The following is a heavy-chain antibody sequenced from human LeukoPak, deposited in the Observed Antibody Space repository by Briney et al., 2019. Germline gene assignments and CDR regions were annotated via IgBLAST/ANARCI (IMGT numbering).Heavy chain of an antibody. J-gene: IGHJ4*02. D-gene: IGHD3-22*01. CDR2: IYSGGST. CDR3: ARDPNDYYDSSGGD. V-gene: IGHV3-53*01. Sequence: GGSLRFSCAASGFTVSSNYMSWVRQAPGKGLEWVSVIYSGGSTYYADSVKGRFTISRDNSKNTLYLQMNSLRAEDTAVYYCARDPNDYYDSSGGDWGQGTLVTVSS. CDR1: GFTVSSNY.